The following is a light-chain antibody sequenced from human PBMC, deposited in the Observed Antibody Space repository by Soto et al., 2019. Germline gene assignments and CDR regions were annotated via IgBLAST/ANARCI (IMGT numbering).Light chain of an antibody. CDR1: QSVSSSY. J-gene: IGKJ2*01. Sequence: EIVLTQSPGTLSLSPGERATLSCRASQSVSSSYLAWYQQKPGQAPRLLIYGASSRATAIPDRFSGSGSETDFTLTISRLEPEDIVVYYCQQYGGSPPYTFGQGTKLEIK. CDR3: QQYGGSPPYT. V-gene: IGKV3-20*01. CDR2: GAS.